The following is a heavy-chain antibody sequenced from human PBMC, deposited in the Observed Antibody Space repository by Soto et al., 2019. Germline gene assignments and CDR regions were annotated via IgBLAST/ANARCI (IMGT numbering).Heavy chain of an antibody. Sequence: SETLSLTCTVSGGSISSYYWSRIRQPPGKGLEWIGYIYYSGSTNYNPSLKSRVTISVDTSKNQFSLKLSSVTAADTAVYYCARERGDYDVLTGYYPESYYGMDVWGQGTTVTVSS. CDR3: ARERGDYDVLTGYYPESYYGMDV. D-gene: IGHD3-9*01. J-gene: IGHJ6*02. V-gene: IGHV4-59*01. CDR1: GGSISSYY. CDR2: IYYSGST.